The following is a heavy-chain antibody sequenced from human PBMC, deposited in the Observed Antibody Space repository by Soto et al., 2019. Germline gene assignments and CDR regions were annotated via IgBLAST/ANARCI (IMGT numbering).Heavy chain of an antibody. CDR3: ARSSSSPPSYYYYGMDV. CDR2: IYPGDSDT. CDR1: GYSFTSYW. J-gene: IGHJ6*02. Sequence: GESLKISCKGSGYSFTSYWIGWVRQMPGKGLEWMGIIYPGDSDTRYSPSFQGQVTISADKSISTAYLQWSSLKASDTAMYYCARSSSSPPSYYYYGMDVWGQGTTVTVSS. V-gene: IGHV5-51*01. D-gene: IGHD6-13*01.